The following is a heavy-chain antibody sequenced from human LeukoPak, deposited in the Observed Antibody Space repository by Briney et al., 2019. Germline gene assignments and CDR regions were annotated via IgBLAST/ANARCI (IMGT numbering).Heavy chain of an antibody. CDR2: ISSSGSTI. V-gene: IGHV3-11*01. D-gene: IGHD3-10*01. CDR1: GFTFSDYY. Sequence: GGSLRLSCAASGFTFSDYYMSWIRQAPGKGLEWVSYISSSGSTIYYADSVKGRFTISRDNSKNTLYPQMNSLRAEDTAVYYCARRRGVTFGDFDYWGQGTLVTVSS. J-gene: IGHJ4*02. CDR3: ARRRGVTFGDFDY.